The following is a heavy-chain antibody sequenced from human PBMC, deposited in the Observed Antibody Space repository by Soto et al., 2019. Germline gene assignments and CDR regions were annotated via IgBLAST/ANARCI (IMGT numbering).Heavy chain of an antibody. CDR3: AKGGRQWLVTSDFNY. CDR2: VSHDGRNT. V-gene: IGHV3-30*18. D-gene: IGHD6-19*01. CDR1: GFTFSDYA. J-gene: IGHJ4*02. Sequence: VQLVESGGGVVQPGRSLRLSCAASGFTFSDYAMPWVRQAPGKGLEWVAVVSHDGRNTHYPDSVKGRFTISRDSSKNTVSLEMTSLRAEDTAVYYCAKGGRQWLVTSDFNYWGQGALVTVSS.